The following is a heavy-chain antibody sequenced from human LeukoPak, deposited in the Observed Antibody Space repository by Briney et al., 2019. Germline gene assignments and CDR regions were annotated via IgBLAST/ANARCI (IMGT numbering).Heavy chain of an antibody. Sequence: SETLSLTCAVYGGSFSGYYWSWIRQPPGKGLEWIGEINHSGSTNYNPSLKSRVTISVDTSKNQFSLKLSSVTAADTAVYYCASGDLSSGYYPNWFDPWGQGTLVTVSS. CDR1: GGSFSGYY. J-gene: IGHJ5*02. CDR2: INHSGST. D-gene: IGHD3-22*01. V-gene: IGHV4-34*01. CDR3: ASGDLSSGYYPNWFDP.